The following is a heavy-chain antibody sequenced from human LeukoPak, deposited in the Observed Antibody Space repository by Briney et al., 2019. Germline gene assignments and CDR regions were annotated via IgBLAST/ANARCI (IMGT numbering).Heavy chain of an antibody. D-gene: IGHD6-13*01. CDR2: IYYSGST. CDR1: GGSISSYY. Sequence: SETLSLTCTVSGGSISSYYWSWIRQPPGKGLEWIGYIYYSGSTNYNPSLKSRVTISVDTSKNQFSLKLSSVTAADTAVYYCARQGIAAAVGWFDPWGQGTLVTVSP. V-gene: IGHV4-59*01. CDR3: ARQGIAAAVGWFDP. J-gene: IGHJ5*02.